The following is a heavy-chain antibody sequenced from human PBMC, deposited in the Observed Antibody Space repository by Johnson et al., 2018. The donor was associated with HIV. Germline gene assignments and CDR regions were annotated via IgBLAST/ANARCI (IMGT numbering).Heavy chain of an antibody. CDR3: AREGTLGAFDI. Sequence: QMLLVESGGGLVQPGGSLRLSCAASGFTVSSNYMSWVRQAPGKGLEWVAVISYDGSNKYYADSVKGRFTISRDNSKNTLYLQMNSLRAEDTAVYYCAREGTLGAFDIWGQGTMVTVSS. D-gene: IGHD1-1*01. J-gene: IGHJ3*02. V-gene: IGHV3-30-3*01. CDR1: GFTVSSNY. CDR2: ISYDGSNK.